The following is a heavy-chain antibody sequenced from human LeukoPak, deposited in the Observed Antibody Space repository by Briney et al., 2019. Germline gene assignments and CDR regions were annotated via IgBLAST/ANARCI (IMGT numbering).Heavy chain of an antibody. CDR1: GGSIGAYY. Sequence: PSETLSLTCSFSGGSIGAYYWSWIRQPPGKGLEGIGYVYNSGITDYSPSLKSRGTISVNTSKIQFSLKLSSVTAADTAVYYCARLSPVGTGGQWYFDVWGRGALVTVSS. CDR3: ARLSPVGTGGQWYFDV. CDR2: VYNSGIT. D-gene: IGHD2-8*02. J-gene: IGHJ2*01. V-gene: IGHV4-59*08.